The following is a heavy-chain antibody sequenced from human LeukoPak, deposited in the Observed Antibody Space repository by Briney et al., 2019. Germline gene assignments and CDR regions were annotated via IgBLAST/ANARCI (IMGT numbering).Heavy chain of an antibody. Sequence: SETLSLTCTVSGGSISTYYWSWIRQPPGKGLEWIGYVYYSGSTNYNPSLKSRATISVDTSKNQFSLKLSSVTAADTAVYYCARHTLLWFGELLWGQGTLVTVSS. J-gene: IGHJ4*02. D-gene: IGHD3-10*01. V-gene: IGHV4-59*08. CDR1: GGSISTYY. CDR3: ARHTLLWFGELL. CDR2: VYYSGST.